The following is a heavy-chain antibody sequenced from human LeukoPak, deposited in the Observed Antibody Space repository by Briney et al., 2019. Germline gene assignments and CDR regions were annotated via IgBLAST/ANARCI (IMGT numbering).Heavy chain of an antibody. Sequence: GESLKISCQASGYSFTTLYISWLRQMPGKGLEWMGRTDPSDSYTDYSPAFEGHVTISVDQSINTAFLQWSSLKASDTAMYYCARQIEAGATSPFDYWGQGTLVTVSS. CDR2: TDPSDSYT. D-gene: IGHD1-26*01. J-gene: IGHJ4*02. CDR1: GYSFTTLY. V-gene: IGHV5-10-1*01. CDR3: ARQIEAGATSPFDY.